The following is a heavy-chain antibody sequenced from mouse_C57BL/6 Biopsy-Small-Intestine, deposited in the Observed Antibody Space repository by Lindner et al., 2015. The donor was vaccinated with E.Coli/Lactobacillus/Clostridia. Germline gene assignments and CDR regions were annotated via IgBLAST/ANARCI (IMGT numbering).Heavy chain of an antibody. CDR2: ISSGSSTI. J-gene: IGHJ3*01. CDR3: ARGTGTEAWFAY. V-gene: IGHV5-17*01. D-gene: IGHD4-1*01. CDR1: GFTFSDYG. Sequence: VQLQESGGGLVKPGGSLKLSCAASGFTFSDYGMHWVRQAPEKGLEWVAYISSGSSTIYYADTVKGRFTISRDNAKNTLFLQMTSLRSEDTAMYYCARGTGTEAWFAYWGQGDSGHCLC.